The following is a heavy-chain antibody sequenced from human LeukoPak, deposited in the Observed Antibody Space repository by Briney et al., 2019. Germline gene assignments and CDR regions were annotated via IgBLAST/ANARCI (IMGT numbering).Heavy chain of an antibody. D-gene: IGHD6-25*01. CDR2: ITSGGGTT. V-gene: IGHV3-23*01. CDR1: GFTFSNYS. Sequence: GGSLRLSCAASGFTFSNYSMSWVRQAPGKALEWVSAITSGGGTTYYAGSVKGRFTISRDNSKNTLYLQMNSLRAEETAVYYCARDPPRAAWVFDYWGQGTLVSVSS. CDR3: ARDPPRAAWVFDY. J-gene: IGHJ4*02.